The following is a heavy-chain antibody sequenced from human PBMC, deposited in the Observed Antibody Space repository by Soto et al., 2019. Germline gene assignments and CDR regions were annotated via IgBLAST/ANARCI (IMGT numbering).Heavy chain of an antibody. D-gene: IGHD3-22*01. CDR2: IIPILGIA. V-gene: IGHV1-69*02. J-gene: IGHJ5*02. CDR3: ARFSSGYYNNWFDP. Sequence: QVQLVQSGAEVKKPGSSVKVSCKASGGTFSRYTISWVRQAPGQGLEWMGRIIPILGIANYAQKFQGRVTITADKSTSTAYMELSSLRSEDTAVYYCARFSSGYYNNWFDPWGQGTLVTVSS. CDR1: GGTFSRYT.